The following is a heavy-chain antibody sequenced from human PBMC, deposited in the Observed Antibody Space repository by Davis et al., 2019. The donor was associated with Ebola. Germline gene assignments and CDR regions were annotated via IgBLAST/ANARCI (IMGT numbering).Heavy chain of an antibody. CDR2: MNPISGNT. D-gene: IGHD5-12*01. J-gene: IGHJ4*02. V-gene: IGHV1-8*01. CDR3: ARWHGYDSFDY. CDR1: GYTFTSYD. Sequence: ASVKVSCKASGYTFTSYDINWARQAPGQGLEWMGWMNPISGNTGYAQKFQGRVTMTMNTATSTAYMELSNLDSDDTAVYYCARWHGYDSFDYWGQGTLVTVSS.